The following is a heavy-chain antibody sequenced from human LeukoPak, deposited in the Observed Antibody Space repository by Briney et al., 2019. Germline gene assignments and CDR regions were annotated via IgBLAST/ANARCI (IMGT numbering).Heavy chain of an antibody. Sequence: ASVKVSCKVSGDTLTELSMHWVRQAPGKGLEWMGGFDLEDGETIYAQKFQGRVTMTEDTSTDTAYMELSSLRSEDTAVYYCAVGYCTNGVCYTIGYWGQGTLVTVSS. CDR2: FDLEDGET. CDR3: AVGYCTNGVCYTIGY. CDR1: GDTLTELS. V-gene: IGHV1-24*01. J-gene: IGHJ4*02. D-gene: IGHD2-8*01.